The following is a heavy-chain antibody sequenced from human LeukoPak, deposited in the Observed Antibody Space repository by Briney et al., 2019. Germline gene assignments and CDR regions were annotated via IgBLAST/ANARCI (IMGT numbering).Heavy chain of an antibody. V-gene: IGHV4-39*07. D-gene: IGHD6-19*01. J-gene: IGHJ3*02. Sequence: SETLSLTCTVSGGSISSSSYYWGWIRRPPGKGLEWIGSIYYSGSTYYNPSLKSRVTISVDTSKNQFSLKLSSVTAADTAVYYCARGRGQWLARDAFDIWGQGTMVTVSS. CDR3: ARGRGQWLARDAFDI. CDR2: IYYSGST. CDR1: GGSISSSSYY.